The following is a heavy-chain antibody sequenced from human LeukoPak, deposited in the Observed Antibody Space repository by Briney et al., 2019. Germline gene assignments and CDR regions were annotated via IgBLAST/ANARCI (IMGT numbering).Heavy chain of an antibody. V-gene: IGHV3-7*01. CDR2: INRDGSDK. CDR3: ATDLLIGSYDY. J-gene: IGHJ4*02. Sequence: PGGSLRLSCSVSGFTFRNFWMTWVRQAPGKGLEWVANINRDGSDKYYVDSMKGRFTISRDNAKNSLYLQMNSLRAADTAVYYCATDLLIGSYDYWGQGTLVTVSS. D-gene: IGHD1-26*01. CDR1: GFTFRNFW.